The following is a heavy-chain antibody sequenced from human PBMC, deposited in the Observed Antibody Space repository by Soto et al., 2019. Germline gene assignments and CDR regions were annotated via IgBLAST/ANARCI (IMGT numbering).Heavy chain of an antibody. J-gene: IGHJ6*02. CDR3: ASLYGKDYYYGMDV. Sequence: SETLSLTCTVSGGSISSYYWSWIRQPPGKGLEWIGYIYYSGSTNYNPSLKSRVTISVDTSKNQFSLKLSSVTAADTAVYYCASLYGKDYYYGMDVWGQGTTVTVSS. V-gene: IGHV4-59*01. D-gene: IGHD3-16*01. CDR2: IYYSGST. CDR1: GGSISSYY.